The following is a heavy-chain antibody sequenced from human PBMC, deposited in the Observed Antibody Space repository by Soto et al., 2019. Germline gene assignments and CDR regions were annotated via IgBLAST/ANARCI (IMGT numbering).Heavy chain of an antibody. Sequence: GASVKVSCKASGYTFTSYDINWVRQATGQGLEWMGWMNPSSGNTGYAQKFQGRVTMTRNTSISTAYMELSSLRSEDTAVYYCARGIVVVPAAIIWFDPWGQGTLVTVSS. CDR1: GYTFTSYD. CDR3: ARGIVVVPAAIIWFDP. D-gene: IGHD2-2*02. CDR2: MNPSSGNT. V-gene: IGHV1-8*01. J-gene: IGHJ5*02.